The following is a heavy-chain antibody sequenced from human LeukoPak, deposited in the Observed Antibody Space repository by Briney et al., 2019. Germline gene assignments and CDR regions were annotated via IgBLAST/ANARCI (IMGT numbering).Heavy chain of an antibody. Sequence: SSETLSLTCSVSVASISSYYWSWIRQPPGKALEWIGYIYYTGSTNYNPSLKSRVTISADTSKSQFYLNVTSVTAADTAVYYCSRGSVARFDNWGQGILVTVSS. CDR1: VASISSYY. V-gene: IGHV4-59*01. CDR2: IYYTGST. J-gene: IGHJ4*02. D-gene: IGHD6-19*01. CDR3: SRGSVARFDN.